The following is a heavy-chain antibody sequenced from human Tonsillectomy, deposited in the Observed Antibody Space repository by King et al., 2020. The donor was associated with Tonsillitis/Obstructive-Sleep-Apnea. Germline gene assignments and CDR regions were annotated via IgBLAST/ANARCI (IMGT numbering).Heavy chain of an antibody. CDR1: GYSFTSYW. J-gene: IGHJ4*02. CDR3: ARRGHGSGSYKDY. V-gene: IGHV5-10-1*01. D-gene: IGHD3-10*01. CDR2: SDPSDSYT. Sequence: QLVQSGAEVKKPGESLRISCKGSGYSFTSYWISWGRHMPGKSLKWMGRSDPSDSYTNYRPSFQGHVTSSADKSNSTAYLQWSSLKASDTAMYYCARRGHGSGSYKDYWGQGTLVTVSS.